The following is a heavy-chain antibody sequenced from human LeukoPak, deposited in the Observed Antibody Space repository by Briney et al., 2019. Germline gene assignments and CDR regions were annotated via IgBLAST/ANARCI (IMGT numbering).Heavy chain of an antibody. V-gene: IGHV3-74*01. CDR1: GFTFSSYW. J-gene: IGHJ4*02. Sequence: GGSLRLSCAASGFTFSSYWMHWVRQAPGKGLVWVSGINRDGSSTRYADSVKGRFTISRDNAKNTLYLQMNSLRAEDMAVYYCARDRDVNYCDYWGQGTLVTVSS. CDR3: ARDRDVNYCDY. D-gene: IGHD5-24*01. CDR2: INRDGSST.